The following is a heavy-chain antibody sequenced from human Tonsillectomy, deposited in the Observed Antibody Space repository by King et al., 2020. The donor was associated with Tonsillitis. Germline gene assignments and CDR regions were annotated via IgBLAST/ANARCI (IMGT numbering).Heavy chain of an antibody. CDR3: ARDPRPFIVVVIGYYFDN. CDR2: ISYDGTHK. Sequence: VQLVESGGGVVQPGRSLRLSCAASEFTFSSSTMHWVRQAPGKGLEWVAVISYDGTHKYYADSVKGRFTISRDNSKNTLYLQMNSLRAEDTAVYYCARDPRPFIVVVIGYYFDNWGQGTLVTVSS. CDR1: EFTFSSST. D-gene: IGHD2-21*01. V-gene: IGHV3-30-3*01. J-gene: IGHJ4*02.